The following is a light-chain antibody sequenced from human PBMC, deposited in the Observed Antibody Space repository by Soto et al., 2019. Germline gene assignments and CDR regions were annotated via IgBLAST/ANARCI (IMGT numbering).Light chain of an antibody. V-gene: IGLV6-57*04. Sequence: NFMLTQPHSVSESPVKTVTISCTRSSGSIASNYVQWYQQRPGSAPTTVIYEDNQRPSGVPDRFSGSIDSSSNSASLTISGLKTEDEADYYCQSYDSSNHDVVFGGGTKVTVL. CDR2: EDN. CDR3: QSYDSSNHDVV. CDR1: SGSIASNY. J-gene: IGLJ2*01.